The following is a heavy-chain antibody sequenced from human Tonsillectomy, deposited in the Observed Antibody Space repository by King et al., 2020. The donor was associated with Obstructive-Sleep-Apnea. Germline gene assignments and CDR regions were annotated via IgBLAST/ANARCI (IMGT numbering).Heavy chain of an antibody. CDR1: GYSFTSYW. D-gene: IGHD6-13*01. Sequence: QLVQSGAEVKKPGESLKISCKGSGYSFTSYWIGWVRQMPGKGLEWMGIIYPGDSDTRYSPSFQGQVTISADKSISTAYLQWSSLKASDTAMYYCARRVAAAASNLYYFDYWGQGTLVTVSS. V-gene: IGHV5-51*01. J-gene: IGHJ4*02. CDR2: IYPGDSDT. CDR3: ARRVAAAASNLYYFDY.